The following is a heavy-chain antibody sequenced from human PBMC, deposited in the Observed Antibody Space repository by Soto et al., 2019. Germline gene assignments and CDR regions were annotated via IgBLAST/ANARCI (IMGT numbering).Heavy chain of an antibody. CDR1: GFTFSSYA. J-gene: IGHJ6*03. CDR2: ISGSGGST. V-gene: IGHV3-23*01. CDR3: AKQWNYLNYYYYMDV. Sequence: GGSLRLSCAASGFTFSSYAMSWVRQAPGKGLEWVSAISGSGGSTYYADSVKGRFTISRDNSKNTPYLQMNSLRAEDTAVYCCAKQWNYLNYYYYMDVWGKGTTVTVSS. D-gene: IGHD1-7*01.